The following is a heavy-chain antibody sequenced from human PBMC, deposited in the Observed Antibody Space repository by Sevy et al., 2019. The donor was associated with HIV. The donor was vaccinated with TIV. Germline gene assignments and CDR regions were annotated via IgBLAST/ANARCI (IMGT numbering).Heavy chain of an antibody. D-gene: IGHD3-22*01. V-gene: IGHV3-23*01. J-gene: IGHJ4*02. CDR2: ISGSGGST. Sequence: GGSLRLSCAASGFTFSSYAMSWVRQAPGKGLEWVSAISGSGGSTYYADSVKGRFTISRDNAKNTLYLQMNSLRAEDTAVYYCAKASGNDYDSSGYYPFDYWGQGTLVTVSS. CDR1: GFTFSSYA. CDR3: AKASGNDYDSSGYYPFDY.